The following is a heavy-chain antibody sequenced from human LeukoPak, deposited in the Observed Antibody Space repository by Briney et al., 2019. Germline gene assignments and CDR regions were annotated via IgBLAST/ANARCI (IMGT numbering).Heavy chain of an antibody. CDR3: ARSDSPYGDYGY. CDR1: GGSISSYY. V-gene: IGHV4-59*08. Sequence: PSETLSLTCTVSGGSISSYYWSWIRQPPGKGLEWIGYIYYSGSTNYNPSLKSRVTISVDTSKNQFSLKLSSVTAADTAVYYCARSDSPYGDYGYWGQGTLVTFSS. J-gene: IGHJ4*02. D-gene: IGHD4-17*01. CDR2: IYYSGST.